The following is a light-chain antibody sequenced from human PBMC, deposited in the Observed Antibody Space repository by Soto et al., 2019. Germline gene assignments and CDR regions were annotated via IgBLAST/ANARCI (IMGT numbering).Light chain of an antibody. CDR1: QRVSSGY. CDR3: QQYGGSPAIT. V-gene: IGKV3-20*01. CDR2: GAS. J-gene: IGKJ5*01. Sequence: TVLAQSPATLSLSPGERATLSCRASQRVSSGYVAWYQQKPGQAPRLLIYGASSRATGIPDRFRASASGTDFTLTISRLEPEDFAVYFCQQYGGSPAITFGQGTRLEIK.